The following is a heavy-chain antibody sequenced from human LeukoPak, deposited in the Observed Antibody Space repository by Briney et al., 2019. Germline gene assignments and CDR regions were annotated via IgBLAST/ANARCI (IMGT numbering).Heavy chain of an antibody. CDR2: IYYTGNT. CDR1: GVSISSYY. J-gene: IGHJ4*02. CDR3: ARAGSSWSFDF. V-gene: IGHV4-59*01. Sequence: SETLSLTCTVSGVSISSYYWTWIRQPPGKGLEWIAYIYYTGNTNYSPSLKSRVTISVDTSKNQFSLKLSSVTSADTAVYYCARAGSSWSFDFWGQGTLVTVYS. D-gene: IGHD6-13*01.